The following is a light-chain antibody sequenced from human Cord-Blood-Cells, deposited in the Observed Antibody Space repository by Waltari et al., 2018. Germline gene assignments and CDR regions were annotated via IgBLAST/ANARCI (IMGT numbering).Light chain of an antibody. J-gene: IGLJ1*01. Sequence: HPVLTQPPSASSSLGASVTLTCTLSSGYSNYKMHWYQQRPGKGPRFVMRVGTGGIVGSKGDGIPDRFSVLGSGLNRYLTIKNIQEEDESDYHCGADHGSGSNFVYVFGTGTKVTVL. CDR2: VGTGGIVG. V-gene: IGLV9-49*01. CDR3: GADHGSGSNFVYV. CDR1: SGYSNYK.